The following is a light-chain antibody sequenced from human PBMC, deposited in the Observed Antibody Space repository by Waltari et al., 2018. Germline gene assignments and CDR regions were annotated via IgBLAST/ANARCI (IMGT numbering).Light chain of an antibody. V-gene: IGKV3-15*01. J-gene: IGKJ4*01. CDR2: GAS. CDR1: ESVSSN. Sequence: EIVMTQSPATLSVSPGERATLSCRASESVSSNVAWYQQKPGQAPRLLIYGASTRATGVPAKFRGSGSGTDFPLTISSLQSEDFAVYYCQQYYHWVAFGGGTWVQIK. CDR3: QQYYHWVA.